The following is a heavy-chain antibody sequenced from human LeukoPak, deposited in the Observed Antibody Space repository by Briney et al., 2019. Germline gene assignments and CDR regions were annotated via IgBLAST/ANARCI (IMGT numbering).Heavy chain of an antibody. Sequence: PGGSLRLSCAASGFTFSNYWMTWVRQAPGKGLEWVANIKQDGSEKYYVDSVKGRFTISRDNAKNSLYLQMNSLRAEDTAVYYCARARVPSRGREYYFDYWGQGTLVTVSS. J-gene: IGHJ4*02. CDR1: GFTFSNYW. CDR2: IKQDGSEK. D-gene: IGHD3-16*01. V-gene: IGHV3-7*01. CDR3: ARARVPSRGREYYFDY.